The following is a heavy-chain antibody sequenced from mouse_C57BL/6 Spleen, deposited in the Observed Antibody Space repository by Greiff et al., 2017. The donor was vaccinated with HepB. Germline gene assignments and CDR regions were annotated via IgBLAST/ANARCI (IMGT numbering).Heavy chain of an antibody. D-gene: IGHD2-1*01. J-gene: IGHJ2*01. Sequence: EVHLVESGPGLVKPSQSLSLTCSVTGYSITSGYYWNWIRQFPGNKLEWMGYISYDGSNNYNPSLKNRISITRDTSKNQFFLKLNSVTTEDTATYYCAREGDLWYLDYWGQGTTLTVSS. CDR1: GYSITSGYY. V-gene: IGHV3-6*01. CDR3: AREGDLWYLDY. CDR2: ISYDGSN.